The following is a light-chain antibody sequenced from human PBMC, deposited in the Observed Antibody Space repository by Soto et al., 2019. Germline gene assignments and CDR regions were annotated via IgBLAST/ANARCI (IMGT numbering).Light chain of an antibody. V-gene: IGLV2-14*01. CDR3: SSYTSSSTVV. CDR2: DVS. Sequence: QSALTQPASVSGSPGQSITISCTGTSSDVGGYNYVSWYQQHPGKAPKLMIYDVSNRPSGVSNRFSGSKSGNTVSLTISGLQAEDEADYYCSSYTSSSTVVFAGGTKLTVL. CDR1: SSDVGGYNY. J-gene: IGLJ2*01.